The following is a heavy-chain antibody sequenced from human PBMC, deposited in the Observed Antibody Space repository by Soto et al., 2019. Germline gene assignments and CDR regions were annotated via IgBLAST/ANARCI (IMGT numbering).Heavy chain of an antibody. D-gene: IGHD3-16*02. J-gene: IGHJ4*02. Sequence: VQLVESGGGLVKPGGSLRLSCAASGFTFSNAWMSWVRQAPGKGLEWVGRIKSKTDGGTTDYAAPVKGRFTISRDDSKNTLYLQMNSLKTEDTAVYYCTTADYDYIWGSYRYIGVGYWGQGTLVTVSS. CDR2: IKSKTDGGTT. V-gene: IGHV3-15*01. CDR3: TTADYDYIWGSYRYIGVGY. CDR1: GFTFSNAW.